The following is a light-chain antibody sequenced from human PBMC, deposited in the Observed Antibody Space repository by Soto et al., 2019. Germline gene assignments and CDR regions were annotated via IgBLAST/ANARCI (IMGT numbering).Light chain of an antibody. CDR2: EGS. J-gene: IGLJ1*01. V-gene: IGLV2-23*01. CDR1: SSDVGGYNL. Sequence: QSALTQPASVSGSPGQSITISCTGTSSDVGGYNLVSWYQQHPGKAPKLVIYEGSRRPSGVSNRFSGSKSGNTASLTISGLQAEDEADYYCCSYAAGTIYVFGTGTKVTVL. CDR3: CSYAAGTIYV.